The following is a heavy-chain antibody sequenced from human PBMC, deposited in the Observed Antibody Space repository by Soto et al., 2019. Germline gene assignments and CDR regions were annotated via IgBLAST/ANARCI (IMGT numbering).Heavy chain of an antibody. CDR1: GGSISSYY. CDR2: IYYSGST. J-gene: IGHJ5*02. CDR3: ARDRGGWFDP. Sequence: PSETLSLTCTVSGGSISSYYWSWIRQPPGKGLEWIGYIYYSGSTNYNPSLKSRVTISVDTSKNQFSLKLSSVTAADTAAYYCARDRGGWFDPWGQGTLVTVSS. D-gene: IGHD3-10*01. V-gene: IGHV4-59*01.